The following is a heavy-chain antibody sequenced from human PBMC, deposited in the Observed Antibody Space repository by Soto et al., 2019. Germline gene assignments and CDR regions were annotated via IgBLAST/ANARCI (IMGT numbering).Heavy chain of an antibody. Sequence: EVQLLESGGGLVQPGGSLRLSCAASGFTFSSYAMSWVRQAPGKGLEWVSAISGSGGSTYYADSVKGRFTISRDNSKNTXXLQMNSRRAEDTAVYYCAKDRYDILTGYDCRCFDYWGQGTLVTVSS. D-gene: IGHD3-9*01. J-gene: IGHJ4*02. CDR2: ISGSGGST. CDR3: AKDRYDILTGYDCRCFDY. V-gene: IGHV3-23*01. CDR1: GFTFSSYA.